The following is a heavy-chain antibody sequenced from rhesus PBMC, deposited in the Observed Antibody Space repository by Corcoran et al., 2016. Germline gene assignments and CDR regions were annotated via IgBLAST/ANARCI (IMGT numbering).Heavy chain of an antibody. Sequence: EVQLVQSGAEVKRPGESLKISCQTSGYSFTSYWIRCVRQMPGKGREWMVAVGPSASEPPDTPSFQGQDTISADKSIGTAYLQWSSLKASDTAPYDCAKSGDIVGTISGRFDYWGQGVLVTVSS. D-gene: IGHD1-44*01. CDR2: VGPSASEP. J-gene: IGHJ4*01. CDR1: GYSFTSYW. V-gene: IGHV5-20*02. CDR3: AKSGDIVGTISGRFDY.